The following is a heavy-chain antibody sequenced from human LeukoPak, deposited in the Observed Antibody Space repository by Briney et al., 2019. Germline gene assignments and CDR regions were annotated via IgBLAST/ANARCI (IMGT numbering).Heavy chain of an antibody. CDR1: RFTFSDFY. CDR3: ARHARVAGFDY. Sequence: GGSLRLSCAASRFTFSDFYMSWIRQAPGKGLEWISYISNSGTTICYADSVKGRFTISRDNAKNSLYLQMNSLRAEDTAVYYCARHARVAGFDYWGLGTLVTVSS. V-gene: IGHV3-11*04. J-gene: IGHJ4*02. D-gene: IGHD6-19*01. CDR2: ISNSGTTI.